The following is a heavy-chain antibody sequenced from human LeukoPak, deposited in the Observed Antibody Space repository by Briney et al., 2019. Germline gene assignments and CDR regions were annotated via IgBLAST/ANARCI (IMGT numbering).Heavy chain of an antibody. CDR3: VRDMDRGQWLIRPYN. D-gene: IGHD6-19*01. CDR2: IDPKSGGT. V-gene: IGHV1-2*02. Sequence: ASVRVSCKTSGHIVIGYYMHWVRQAPGQGLEWMGWIDPKSGGTKYAQKFQGRVTMTRDMSISTAYMDLRRLKSDDTAVYYCVRDMDRGQWLIRPYNWGQGTLVTVSS. CDR1: GHIVIGYY. J-gene: IGHJ4*02.